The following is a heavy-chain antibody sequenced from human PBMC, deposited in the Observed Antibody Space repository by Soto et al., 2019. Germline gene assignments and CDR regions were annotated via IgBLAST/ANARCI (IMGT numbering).Heavy chain of an antibody. Sequence: EVQLVESGGGLVQPGRSLRLSCAASGFTFDDYAMHWVRQAPGKGLEWVSGISWNSGSIGYADSVKGRFTISRDNAKNSLYLQMNSLRAEDTALYYCAKDWYSSGYLLFDYWGQGTLVTVSS. V-gene: IGHV3-9*01. D-gene: IGHD6-19*01. CDR3: AKDWYSSGYLLFDY. J-gene: IGHJ4*02. CDR2: ISWNSGSI. CDR1: GFTFDDYA.